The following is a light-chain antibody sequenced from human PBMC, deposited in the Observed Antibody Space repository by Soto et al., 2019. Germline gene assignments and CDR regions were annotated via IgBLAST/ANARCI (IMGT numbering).Light chain of an antibody. J-gene: IGLJ3*02. CDR2: EVT. V-gene: IGLV2-8*01. CDR3: SSHAGIKNVV. Sequence: QSVLTQPRSACVSPGQSVTISCTGTSSDVGGYNYVSWYQQHPGKAPRLMVYEVTKRPSGVPARFSGSKSGNTASLTVSGLQAEDEADYYCSSHAGIKNVVFGGGSQMTVL. CDR1: SSDVGGYNY.